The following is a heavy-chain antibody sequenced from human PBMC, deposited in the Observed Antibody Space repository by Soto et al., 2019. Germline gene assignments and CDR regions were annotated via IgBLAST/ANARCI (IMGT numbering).Heavy chain of an antibody. D-gene: IGHD3-10*01. CDR1: GGSITNYY. V-gene: IGHV4-59*08. Sequence: QVQLQESGPGLVKPSETLSLTCTVSGGSITNYYCSWFRQPPGKGLEWIGYINYDGYSAYNLSLKRRVTLSMDTSKTQFSLMMQSATATDTAVYYCARHGFGPLHGLVDVWCQGTTVIVSS. CDR3: ARHGFGPLHGLVDV. J-gene: IGHJ6*02. CDR2: INYDGYS.